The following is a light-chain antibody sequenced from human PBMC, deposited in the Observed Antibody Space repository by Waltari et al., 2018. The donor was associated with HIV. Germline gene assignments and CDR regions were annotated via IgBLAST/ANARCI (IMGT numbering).Light chain of an antibody. V-gene: IGKV1-39*01. CDR3: QQTYNLPLT. Sequence: DVKLTQSPSSLSASVGDRVTITCRASQSIGDSLSWFQVRSNKAPKLLIYGASSLQTGVPLRFRGGRSGTDFTLTIVNLQPEDFATYYCQQTYNLPLTFGGGTNVDVK. CDR1: QSIGDS. CDR2: GAS. J-gene: IGKJ4*01.